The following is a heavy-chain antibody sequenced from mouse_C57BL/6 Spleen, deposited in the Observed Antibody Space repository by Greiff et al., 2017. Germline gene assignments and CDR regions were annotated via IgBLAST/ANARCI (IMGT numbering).Heavy chain of an antibody. D-gene: IGHD2-5*01. V-gene: IGHV7-3*01. CDR3: ARYSYYSNLFDY. CDR2: IRNKANGYTT. CDR1: GFTFTDYY. J-gene: IGHJ2*01. Sequence: EVKVEESGGGLVQPGGSLSLSCAASGFTFTDYYMSWVRQPPGKALEWLGFIRNKANGYTTEYSASVKGRFTISRDNSQSILYLQMNALRAEDSATYYCARYSYYSNLFDYWGQGTTLTVSS.